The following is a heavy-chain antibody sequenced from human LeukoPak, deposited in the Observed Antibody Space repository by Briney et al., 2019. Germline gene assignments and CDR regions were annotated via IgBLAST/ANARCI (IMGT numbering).Heavy chain of an antibody. V-gene: IGHV3-48*01. CDR1: GFTFSTYS. Sequence: GGSLRLPCAASGFTFSTYSMNWVRQAPGKGLEWVSYIDTGTSTIYYADSVKGRFTISRDNAKNSLYLQMNSLRAEDTAVYYCARSYYSSSCPDYWGQGTLVTVSS. CDR3: ARSYYSSSCPDY. CDR2: IDTGTSTI. D-gene: IGHD6-13*01. J-gene: IGHJ4*02.